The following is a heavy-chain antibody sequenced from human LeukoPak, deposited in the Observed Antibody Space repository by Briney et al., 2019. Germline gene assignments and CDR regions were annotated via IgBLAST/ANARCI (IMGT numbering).Heavy chain of an antibody. D-gene: IGHD3-3*01. CDR2: IKQDGSEK. V-gene: IGHV3-7*01. CDR1: GFTFSTHA. Sequence: GGSLRLSCVASGFTFSTHAMSWVRLAPGKGLQWVALIKQDGSEKYYADSVKGRFTVPRDNAKNSLYLQMSSLRAEDTAVYYCVKGGGFYPDYWGQGTLVTVSS. J-gene: IGHJ4*02. CDR3: VKGGGFYPDY.